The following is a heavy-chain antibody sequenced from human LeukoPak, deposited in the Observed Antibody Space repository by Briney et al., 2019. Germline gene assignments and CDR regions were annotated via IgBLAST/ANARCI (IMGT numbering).Heavy chain of an antibody. CDR3: ARGLRFLQWSPFDY. CDR2: INPNSGGT. Sequence: ASVKVSCKASGYTFTGYYMHWVRQAPGQGLEWMGWINPNSGGTNYAQKFQGRVTMTRDTSISTAYMELSRLRSDDTAVYYCARGLRFLQWSPFDYWGQGALVTVSS. V-gene: IGHV1-2*02. CDR1: GYTFTGYY. D-gene: IGHD3-3*01. J-gene: IGHJ4*02.